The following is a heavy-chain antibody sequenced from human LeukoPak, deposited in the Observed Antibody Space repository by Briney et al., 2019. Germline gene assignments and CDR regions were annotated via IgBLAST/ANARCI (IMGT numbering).Heavy chain of an antibody. CDR3: ARAGYSSSWYVDY. CDR2: INPNSGGT. V-gene: IGHV1-2*02. Sequence: ASVKVSCKASGDTFTGYYMHGVRQAPGEGLEWMGWINPNSGGTNYAQKFQGRVTMTRDTSISTAYMELSRLRSDDTAVYYCARAGYSSSWYVDYWGQGTLVTVSS. J-gene: IGHJ4*02. D-gene: IGHD6-13*01. CDR1: GDTFTGYY.